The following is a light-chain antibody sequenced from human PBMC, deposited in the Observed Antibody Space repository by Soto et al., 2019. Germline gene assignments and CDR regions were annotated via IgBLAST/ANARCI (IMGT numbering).Light chain of an antibody. J-gene: IGLJ1*01. CDR3: RSYTSSITLI. CDR1: SSDVGGYNY. CDR2: DVS. V-gene: IGLV2-14*01. Sequence: QSALTQPASVSGSPGQSITISCTGTSSDVGGYNYVSWYQQHPGKAPKLMIYDVSNRPSGVSNRFSGSKSGNTGSLTISGLQAEYEADYYCRSYTSSITLIFGTGAKVTVL.